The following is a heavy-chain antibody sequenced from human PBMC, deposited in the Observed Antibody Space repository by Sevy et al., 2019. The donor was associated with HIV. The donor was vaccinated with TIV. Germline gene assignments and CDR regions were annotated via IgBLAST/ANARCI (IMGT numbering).Heavy chain of an antibody. V-gene: IGHV3-30*18. Sequence: GGSLRLSCAASGFTFSTYGMHWVRQAPGKGLEWVAVISDDGSNKYYSDSMKGRFTISRDNSKNTLYLQMNSLRAEDTAVYHCAKAGPPYCGGDCSNNWFDSWGQGTLVTVSS. CDR3: AKAGPPYCGGDCSNNWFDS. J-gene: IGHJ5*01. CDR1: GFTFSTYG. CDR2: ISDDGSNK. D-gene: IGHD2-21*02.